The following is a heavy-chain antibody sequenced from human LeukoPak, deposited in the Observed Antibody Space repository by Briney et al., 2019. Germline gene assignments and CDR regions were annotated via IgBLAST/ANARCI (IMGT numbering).Heavy chain of an antibody. CDR3: ARADVVGGSLHYFDY. D-gene: IGHD1-26*01. CDR2: IHYSGST. J-gene: IGHJ4*02. V-gene: IGHV4-39*01. CDR1: GGSISSSSYY. Sequence: SETLSLTCTVSGGSISSSSYYWGWIRQPPGKGLEWIGSIHYSGSTYYNPSLKSRVTISVDTSKNQFSLKVTSVTAADTAVYYCARADVVGGSLHYFDYWGQGTRVTVSS.